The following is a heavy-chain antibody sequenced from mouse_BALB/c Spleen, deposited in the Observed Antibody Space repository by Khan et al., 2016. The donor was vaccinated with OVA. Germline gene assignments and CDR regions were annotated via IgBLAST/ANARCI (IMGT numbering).Heavy chain of an antibody. D-gene: IGHD2-2*01. CDR2: IYPGDGNT. J-gene: IGHJ2*01. V-gene: IGHV1S56*01. CDR3: ARGYDGYLDF. Sequence: QVQLKQSGPELVKPGASVKMSCKASGYTLTSYYIHWVKQRPGQGLEWIGWIYPGDGNTKYNEIFKDKTTLTADKSSSTAYMLLSSLTSEDSAIYYCARGYDGYLDFWGQGPTLTVSS. CDR1: GYTLTSYY.